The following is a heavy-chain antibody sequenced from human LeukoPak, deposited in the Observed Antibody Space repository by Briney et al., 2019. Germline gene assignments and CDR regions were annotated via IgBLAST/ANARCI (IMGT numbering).Heavy chain of an antibody. CDR2: LYSGGSI. D-gene: IGHD3/OR15-3a*01. J-gene: IGHJ4*02. Sequence: GGSLRLSCAASGLIVSSNYMSWVRQAPGKGLEWVSVLYSGGSIYYADSVKGRFTISRDNSKNTLYLQMNSLRAEDTAVYYCARDPSRGLYYFDHWGQGTLVIVSS. CDR1: GLIVSSNY. V-gene: IGHV3-53*01. CDR3: ARDPSRGLYYFDH.